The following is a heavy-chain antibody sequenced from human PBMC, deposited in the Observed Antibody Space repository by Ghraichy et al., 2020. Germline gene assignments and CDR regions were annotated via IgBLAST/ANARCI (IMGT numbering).Heavy chain of an antibody. Sequence: ASVKVSCKASGYTFTGYYMHWVRQAPGQGLEWMGWINPNSGGTNYAQKFQGRVTMTRDTSISTAYMELSRLKSDDTAVYYCARALIAARRGYWFDPWGQGTLVTVSS. CDR2: INPNSGGT. D-gene: IGHD6-6*01. J-gene: IGHJ5*02. CDR1: GYTFTGYY. V-gene: IGHV1-2*02. CDR3: ARALIAARRGYWFDP.